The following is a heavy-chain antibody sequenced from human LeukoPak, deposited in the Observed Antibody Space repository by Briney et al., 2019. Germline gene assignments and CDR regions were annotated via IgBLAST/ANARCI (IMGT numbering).Heavy chain of an antibody. J-gene: IGHJ4*02. CDR2: IRYDGSDK. CDR1: GFTFSSYG. V-gene: IGHV3-30*02. CDR3: AKVPDYYDSSGDAY. Sequence: GGSLRLSCAASGFTFSSYGMHWVRQAPGKGLEWVAFIRYDGSDKYYADSVKGRFTISRDNSKNTLYLQMNSLRAEDTAVYYCAKVPDYYDSSGDAYWGQGTLVTVSS. D-gene: IGHD3-22*01.